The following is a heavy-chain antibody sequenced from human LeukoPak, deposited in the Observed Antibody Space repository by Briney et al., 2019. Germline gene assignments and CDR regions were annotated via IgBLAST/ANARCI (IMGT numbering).Heavy chain of an antibody. V-gene: IGHV4-59*11. CDR2: IYYSGGT. J-gene: IGHJ5*02. CDR3: ARDRGLYSGSQDWFDP. Sequence: PETLSLTCIVSGGSISSHYWSWIRQPPGKGLEWIGYIYYSGGTNYNPSLNSRVTISVDTSKNQFSLKLSSVTAADTAVYYCARDRGLYSGSQDWFDPWGQGTLVTVSS. D-gene: IGHD1-26*01. CDR1: GGSISSHY.